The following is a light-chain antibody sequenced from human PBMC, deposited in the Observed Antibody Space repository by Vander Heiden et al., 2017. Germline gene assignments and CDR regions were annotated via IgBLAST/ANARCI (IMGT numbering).Light chain of an antibody. CDR2: NAS. J-gene: IGKJ3*01. Sequence: DIQMTQSPSTLPASVGDRVTITCRSSQSISSWLAWYQQKRGKAPKLLIYNASSLESGVPSRFSGSGSGTEFTLTISSLQPDDFATYYCQQYNRLFTFGPGTKVDIK. CDR1: QSISSW. V-gene: IGKV1-5*03. CDR3: QQYNRLFT.